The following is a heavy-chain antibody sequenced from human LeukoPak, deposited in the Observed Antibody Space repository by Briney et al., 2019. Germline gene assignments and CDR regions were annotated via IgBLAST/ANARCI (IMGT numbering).Heavy chain of an antibody. CDR3: ARESVKFSGTFDY. J-gene: IGHJ4*02. V-gene: IGHV1-8*01. CDR2: MNPYSTST. CDR1: GYTFTSYG. Sequence: PRASVKVSCKASGYTFTSYGISWVRQAPGQGLEWMGWMNPYSTSTGYAQMFQDRVTMTSDTSISTAYMELSSLRSEDTAVYFCARESVKFSGTFDYWGQGTLVTVSS. D-gene: IGHD1-26*01.